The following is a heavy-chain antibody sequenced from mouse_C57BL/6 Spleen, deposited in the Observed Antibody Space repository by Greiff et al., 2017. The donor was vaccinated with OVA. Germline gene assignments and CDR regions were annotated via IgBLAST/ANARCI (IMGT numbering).Heavy chain of an antibody. V-gene: IGHV1-59*01. CDR2: IDPSDSYT. CDR1: GYTFTSYW. D-gene: IGHD2-4*01. J-gene: IGHJ2*01. CDR3: ARDDYRYFDY. Sequence: QVQLKQSGAELVRPGTSVKLSCKASGYTFTSYWMHWVKQRPGQGLEWIGVIDPSDSYTNYNQKFKGKATLTVDTSSSTAYMQISSLTAEDSAVYYCARDDYRYFDYWGQGTTLTVSS.